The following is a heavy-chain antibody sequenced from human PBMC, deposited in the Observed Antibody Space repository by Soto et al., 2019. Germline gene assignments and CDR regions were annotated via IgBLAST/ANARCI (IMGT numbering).Heavy chain of an antibody. V-gene: IGHV3-23*01. Sequence: EVQLLESGGGLVQPGGSLRLSCAASGYTFSSYAMSWVRQAPGKGLEWVSAISGSGGSTYYADSVKGRFTISRDNSKNTLYLQMNSLRAEDTAVYYCATANYGDYGKFAFDIWGQGTMVTVSS. D-gene: IGHD4-17*01. J-gene: IGHJ3*02. CDR3: ATANYGDYGKFAFDI. CDR1: GYTFSSYA. CDR2: ISGSGGST.